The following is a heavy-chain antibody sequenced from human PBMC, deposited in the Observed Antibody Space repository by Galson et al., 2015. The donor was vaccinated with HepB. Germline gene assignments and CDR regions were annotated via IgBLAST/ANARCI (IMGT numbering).Heavy chain of an antibody. Sequence: SVKVSCKASGGTFSSYAISWVRQAPGQGLEWMGGITPIFGTANYAQKFQGRVTITADESTSTAYMELSSLRSEDTAVYYCARDALSAFDIWGQGTMVTVPS. CDR2: ITPIFGTA. J-gene: IGHJ3*02. CDR1: GGTFSSYA. V-gene: IGHV1-69*13. CDR3: ARDALSAFDI.